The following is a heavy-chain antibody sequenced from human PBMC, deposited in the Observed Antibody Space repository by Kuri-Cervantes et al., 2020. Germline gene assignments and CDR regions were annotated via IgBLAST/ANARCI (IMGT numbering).Heavy chain of an antibody. J-gene: IGHJ2*01. D-gene: IGHD2-15*01. CDR2: INHSGST. CDR1: GGSFSGYY. Sequence: GSLRLSCAVYGGSFSGYYWSWIRQPPGKGLEWIGEINHSGSTNYNPSLKSRVTISVDTSKNQLSLKLSSVTAADTAVYYCARAHDSSYWYFDLWGRGTLVTVSS. CDR3: ARAHDSSYWYFDL. V-gene: IGHV4-34*01.